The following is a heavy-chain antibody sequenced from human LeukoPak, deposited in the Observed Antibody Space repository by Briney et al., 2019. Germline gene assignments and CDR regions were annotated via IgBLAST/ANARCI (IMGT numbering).Heavy chain of an antibody. CDR3: AKVPRQNGWFPLSDY. D-gene: IGHD6-19*01. Sequence: GGSLRLSCAASGFTFGNYAMHWVRQAPGKGLEWVAVISYDGGNKYYAESVKGRFTISRDNSKNTLYLQMNSLRAEDTAVYYCAKVPRQNGWFPLSDYWGQGALVTVSS. CDR2: ISYDGGNK. CDR1: GFTFGNYA. V-gene: IGHV3-30*18. J-gene: IGHJ4*02.